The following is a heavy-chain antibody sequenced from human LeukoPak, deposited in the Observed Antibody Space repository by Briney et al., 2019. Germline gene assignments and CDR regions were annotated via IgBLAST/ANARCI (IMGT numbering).Heavy chain of an antibody. V-gene: IGHV4-61*02. D-gene: IGHD4-17*01. CDR1: GGSISSGSYY. Sequence: SQTLSLTXTVSGGSISSGSYYWSWIRQPAGKGLEWIGRIYTSGSTNYNPSLKSRVTISVDTSKNQFSLKLSSVTAADTAVYYCARDNYGDYVFDYWGQGTLVTVSS. CDR3: ARDNYGDYVFDY. CDR2: IYTSGST. J-gene: IGHJ4*02.